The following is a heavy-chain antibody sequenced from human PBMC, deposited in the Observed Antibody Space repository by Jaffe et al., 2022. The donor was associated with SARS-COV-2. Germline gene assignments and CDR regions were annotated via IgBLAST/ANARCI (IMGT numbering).Heavy chain of an antibody. CDR1: GFTFSSYS. CDR2: ISSSSSTI. CDR3: ARGDIGTEAAAMGIDL. V-gene: IGHV3-48*02. D-gene: IGHD6-13*01. J-gene: IGHJ2*01. Sequence: EVQLVESGGGLVQPGGSLRLSCAASGFTFSSYSMNWVRQAPGKGLEWVSYISSSSSTIYYADSVKGRFTISRDNAKNSLYLQMNSLRDEDTAVYYCARGDIGTEAAAMGIDLWGRGTLVTVSS.